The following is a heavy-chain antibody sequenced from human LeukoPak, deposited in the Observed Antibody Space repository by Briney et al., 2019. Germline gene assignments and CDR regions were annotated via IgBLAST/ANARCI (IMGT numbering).Heavy chain of an antibody. D-gene: IGHD3-22*01. Sequence: GGSLRLSCAASGFTFSSYAMSWVRQAPGKGLEWVSAISGSGGSTYYADSVKGRLTISRDNSKNTLYLQMNSLRAEDTAVYYCAKVPYYDSSHYWGQGTLVTVSS. J-gene: IGHJ4*02. CDR3: AKVPYYDSSHY. V-gene: IGHV3-23*01. CDR1: GFTFSSYA. CDR2: ISGSGGST.